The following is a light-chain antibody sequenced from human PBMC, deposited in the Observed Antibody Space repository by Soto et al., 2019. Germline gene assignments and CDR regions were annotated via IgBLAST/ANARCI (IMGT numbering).Light chain of an antibody. CDR3: QRYNNWPLT. V-gene: IGKV3-15*01. CDR2: DVS. CDR1: ETVSTN. Sequence: ETVLTQSPATLSVSPGERVTLSCRASETVSTNLAWYQQRPGQAPRLLIYDVSTGATGIPARFSGRRSGTEFTLTISSLQSEDFGVYYCQRYNNWPLTFGGGTKVESK. J-gene: IGKJ4*01.